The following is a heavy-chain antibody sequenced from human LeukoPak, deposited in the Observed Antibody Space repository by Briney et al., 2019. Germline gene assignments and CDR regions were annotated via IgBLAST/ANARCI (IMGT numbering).Heavy chain of an antibody. Sequence: ASVKVSCKASGYTFTSYVISWVRQAPGQGLEWMGWISAYNGNTNYAQKLQGRVTMTTDTSTSTAYMELRSLRSDDTAVYYCARGRPNYYDSSGPFFDYWGQGTLVTVSS. J-gene: IGHJ4*02. V-gene: IGHV1-18*01. D-gene: IGHD3-22*01. CDR3: ARGRPNYYDSSGPFFDY. CDR1: GYTFTSYV. CDR2: ISAYNGNT.